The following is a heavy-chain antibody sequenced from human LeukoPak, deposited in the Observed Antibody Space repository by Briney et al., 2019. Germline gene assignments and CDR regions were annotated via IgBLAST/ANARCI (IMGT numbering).Heavy chain of an antibody. CDR1: GGSFSGYD. J-gene: IGHJ3*02. D-gene: IGHD2-8*02. CDR3: ARSGLGDAFDI. CDR2: INHSGST. Sequence: SETLSLTCAVYGGSFSGYDWSWIRQPPGKGLEWIGEINHSGSTNYNPSLKSRVTISVDTSKNQFSLKLSSVTAADTAVYYCARSGLGDAFDIWGQGTMVTVSS. V-gene: IGHV4-34*01.